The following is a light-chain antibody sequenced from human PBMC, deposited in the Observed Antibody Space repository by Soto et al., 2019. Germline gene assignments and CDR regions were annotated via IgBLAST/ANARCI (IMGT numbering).Light chain of an antibody. CDR2: DAS. V-gene: IGKV1-5*01. J-gene: IGKJ1*01. CDR3: QQYNSYPWT. CDR1: QSISGW. Sequence: DIQMTQSPSTLSASVGDRVTITCPASQSISGWLAWYQQKPGKAPKLLIYDASSLESGVPSRFSGSGSGTEFTLTITSLQPDDFATYYCQQYNSYPWTFGQGTKVDIK.